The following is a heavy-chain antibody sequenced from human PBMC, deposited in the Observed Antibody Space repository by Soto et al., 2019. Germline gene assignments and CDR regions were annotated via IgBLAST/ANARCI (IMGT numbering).Heavy chain of an antibody. CDR1: GFSFSDYA. CDR3: AKRVYGDYVWFDY. J-gene: IGHJ4*02. V-gene: IGHV3-23*01. Sequence: EVQLLESGGGLVQPGGSLRLSCAASGFSFSDYAMSWVRQAPGKGLEWVSIISGDAGSTKYADSVKGRFTISRVNSKNTVYLQMNSLRAEDTVVYYCAKRVYGDYVWFDYWGQGTLVTVSS. CDR2: ISGDAGST. D-gene: IGHD4-17*01.